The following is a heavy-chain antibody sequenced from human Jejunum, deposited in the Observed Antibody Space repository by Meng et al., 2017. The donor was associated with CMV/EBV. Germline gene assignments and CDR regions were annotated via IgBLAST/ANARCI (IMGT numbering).Heavy chain of an antibody. CDR3: VDYSSSYGWFDP. D-gene: IGHD6-6*01. V-gene: IGHV4-39*01. J-gene: IGHJ5*02. CDR2: GST. Sequence: LPCAVSGRSISSSIHYWTWIRQPPGKGLEWIGSGSTYYNPSLKSRVTISVDTSKNQFSLMLTSVTAADTAVYYCVDYSSSYGWFDPWGQGTLVTVSS. CDR1: GRSISSSIHY.